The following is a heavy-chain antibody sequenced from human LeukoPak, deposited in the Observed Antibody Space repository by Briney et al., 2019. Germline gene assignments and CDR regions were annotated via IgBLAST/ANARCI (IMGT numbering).Heavy chain of an antibody. D-gene: IGHD6-6*01. CDR3: ARGGAARLHFQN. CDR2: IYHSGST. Sequence: PSETLSLTCTVSGGSISTYYWNWIRQPPGKGLEWIGYIYHSGSTNYNPSLQSRVTISVDTSKNQFSLNLNSVTAADTAVYYCARGGAARLHFQNWGQGTLVTVSS. J-gene: IGHJ1*01. V-gene: IGHV4-59*01. CDR1: GGSISTYY.